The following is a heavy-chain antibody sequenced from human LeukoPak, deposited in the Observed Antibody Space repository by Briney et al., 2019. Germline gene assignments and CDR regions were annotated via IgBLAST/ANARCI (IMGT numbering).Heavy chain of an antibody. CDR2: ISTDSGVTT. J-gene: IGHJ4*02. V-gene: IGHV3-23*01. CDR1: GFTFSSYA. Sequence: GGSLRLSCAASGFTFSSYAMTWVRQAPGKGLEWVSIISTDSGVTTYYADSVKGRSAISRDNSKNTLYLQMNSLRADDTAVYYCAKAIVLSGMIWVFDTWGQGALVTVSS. CDR3: AKAIVLSGMIWVFDT. D-gene: IGHD3/OR15-3a*01.